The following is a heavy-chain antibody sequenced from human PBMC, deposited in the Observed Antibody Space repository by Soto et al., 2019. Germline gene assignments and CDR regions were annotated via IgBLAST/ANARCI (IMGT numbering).Heavy chain of an antibody. Sequence: GGSLRLSCAASGFTFSTYWMSWVRQAPGKGLEWVANIKQDGSEKNYVDPVKGRFTISRDNAKNSLSLQMNSLRADDTAVYYCARRSIAVAADFFDYWGQGTLVTVSS. CDR2: IKQDGSEK. CDR1: GFTFSTYW. J-gene: IGHJ4*02. D-gene: IGHD6-13*01. CDR3: ARRSIAVAADFFDY. V-gene: IGHV3-7*01.